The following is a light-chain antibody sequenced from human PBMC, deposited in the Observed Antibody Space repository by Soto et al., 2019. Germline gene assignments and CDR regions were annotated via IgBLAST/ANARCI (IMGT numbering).Light chain of an antibody. CDR1: QSISSW. J-gene: IGKJ2*01. CDR2: KAS. CDR3: QQVKSYYT. Sequence: DIQMTQSPSTLSASVGDRVTITCRASQSISSWLAWYQQKPGKAPKLLIYKASSLESGVPSRFSGSGSGTEFTLTISSLQPDDFANYYCQQVKSYYTFGQGTKLEIK. V-gene: IGKV1-5*03.